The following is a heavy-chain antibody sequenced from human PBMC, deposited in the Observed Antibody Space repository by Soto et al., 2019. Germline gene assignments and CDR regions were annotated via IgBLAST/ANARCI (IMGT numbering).Heavy chain of an antibody. V-gene: IGHV3-23*01. Sequence: GGSLRLSCAASGFTFSNYAMSWVRQAPGKGLEWVSLIRGGGGPTNYADSVKGRFTVSRDNSNNMLFLQMSSLRADDTAVYYCVKDFRVGYDWTHDWGQATLVTVSS. CDR2: IRGGGGPT. CDR3: VKDFRVGYDWTHD. D-gene: IGHD5-12*01. J-gene: IGHJ4*02. CDR1: GFTFSNYA.